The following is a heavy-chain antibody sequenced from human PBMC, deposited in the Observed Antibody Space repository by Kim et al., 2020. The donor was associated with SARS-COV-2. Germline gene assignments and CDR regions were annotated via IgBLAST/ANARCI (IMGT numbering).Heavy chain of an antibody. CDR2: IYYSGST. Sequence: SETLSLTCTVSGGSISSSSYYWGWIRQPPGKGLEWIGSIYYSGSTYYNPSLKSRVTISVDTSKNQFSLKLSSVTAADTAVYYCARPDGGSGSYHNWFDPWGQGTLVTVSS. CDR3: ARPDGGSGSYHNWFDP. CDR1: GGSISSSSYY. V-gene: IGHV4-39*01. D-gene: IGHD3-10*01. J-gene: IGHJ5*02.